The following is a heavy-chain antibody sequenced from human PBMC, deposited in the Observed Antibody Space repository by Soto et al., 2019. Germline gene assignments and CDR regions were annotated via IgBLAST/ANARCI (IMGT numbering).Heavy chain of an antibody. Sequence: GASVKVSCKASGGTFSSYAISWLRQAPGQGLEWMGGIIPIFGTANYAQKFQGRVTITADESTSTAYMELSSLRSEETAVYYSAREIGYCSSNSCYSSSYYYYGMDVLGQGTTVPVSS. CDR1: GGTFSSYA. V-gene: IGHV1-69*13. J-gene: IGHJ6*02. D-gene: IGHD2-2*03. CDR3: AREIGYCSSNSCYSSSYYYYGMDV. CDR2: IIPIFGTA.